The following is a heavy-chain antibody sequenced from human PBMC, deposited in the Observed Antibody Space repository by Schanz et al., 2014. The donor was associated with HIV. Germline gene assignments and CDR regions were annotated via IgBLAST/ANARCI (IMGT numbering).Heavy chain of an antibody. CDR1: GFPFSNFA. CDR2: ISTGGERT. D-gene: IGHD2-15*01. CDR3: VRDAAGRFSDRSPGY. J-gene: IGHJ4*01. V-gene: IGHV3-23*01. Sequence: EEHLLESGGDLIQPGGSLRLSCVASGFPFSNFAMSWVRQDPGRGLEWVSAISTGGERTFYADSLRGRFTISRDNSKNTLYLQMNSLRVEDTAVYYCVRDAAGRFSDRSPGYWGQGTLVIVSS.